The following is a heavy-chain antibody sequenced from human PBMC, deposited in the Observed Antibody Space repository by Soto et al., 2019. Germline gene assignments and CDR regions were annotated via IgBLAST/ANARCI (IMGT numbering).Heavy chain of an antibody. J-gene: IGHJ5*02. CDR1: GYTFTGYY. D-gene: IGHD3-3*01. CDR3: ARSTIFGVVITTGDWFDP. V-gene: IGHV1-2*02. Sequence: ASVKVSCKASGYTFTGYYMHWVRQAPGQGLEWMGWINPNSGGTNYAQKFQGRVTMTRDTSISTAYMELSRLRSDDTAVYYCARSTIFGVVITTGDWFDPWGKGTLVTVSS. CDR2: INPNSGGT.